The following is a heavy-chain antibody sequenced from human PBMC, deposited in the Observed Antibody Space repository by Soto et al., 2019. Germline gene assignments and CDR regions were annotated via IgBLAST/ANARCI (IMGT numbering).Heavy chain of an antibody. CDR1: GYTFTGYY. D-gene: IGHD6-13*01. J-gene: IGHJ5*02. CDR3: ARDRFGIAAAGTFGWFDP. Sequence: QVQLVQSGAEVKKAGASVKVSCKASGYTFTGYYMHWVRQAPGQGLEWMGWINPNSGGTNYAQKFQGWVTMTRDTSISTAYMELSRLRSDDTAVYYCARDRFGIAAAGTFGWFDPWGQGTLVTVSS. V-gene: IGHV1-2*04. CDR2: INPNSGGT.